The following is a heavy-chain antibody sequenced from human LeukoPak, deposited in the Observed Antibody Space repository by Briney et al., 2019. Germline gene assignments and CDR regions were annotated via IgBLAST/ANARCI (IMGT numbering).Heavy chain of an antibody. D-gene: IGHD6-19*01. CDR3: AKTPLAVAPGDYFDC. J-gene: IGHJ4*02. V-gene: IGHV3-23*01. CDR2: ISGGGIST. Sequence: AGGSLRLSCAASGFTFSSYAMTWVRQAPGKGLEWVSAISGGGISTYYADSVKGRFTISRDNSQNTLYLQMNSLRAEDTAVYYCAKTPLAVAPGDYFDCWGQGTLVTVSS. CDR1: GFTFSSYA.